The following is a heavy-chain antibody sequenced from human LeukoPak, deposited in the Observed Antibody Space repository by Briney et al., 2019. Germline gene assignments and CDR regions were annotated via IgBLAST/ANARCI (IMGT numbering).Heavy chain of an antibody. V-gene: IGHV4-39*01. CDR2: INHSGST. J-gene: IGHJ5*02. Sequence: SETLSLTCTVSGGSISIRGHYWSWIRQPPGKGLEWIGEINHSGSTNYNPSLKSRVTISVDTSKNQFSLKLSSVTAADTAVYYCARHKGMVRGAYVRSPPETWGQGTLVTVSS. CDR1: GGSISIRGHY. D-gene: IGHD3-10*01. CDR3: ARHKGMVRGAYVRSPPET.